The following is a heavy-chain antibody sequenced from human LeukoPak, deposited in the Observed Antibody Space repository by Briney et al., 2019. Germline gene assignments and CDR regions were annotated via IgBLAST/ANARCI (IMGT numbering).Heavy chain of an antibody. V-gene: IGHV3-11*04. J-gene: IGHJ5*02. CDR1: GFTFSDYY. CDR3: ARGHSRGWNNWFDP. Sequence: GGSLRLSCAASGFTFSDYYMSWIRQAPGKGLEWVSYISSSGSTIYYADSVKGRFTISRDNAKNSLYLQMNSLRAEDTAVYYCARGHSRGWNNWFDPWGQGTLVTVSS. CDR2: ISSSGSTI. D-gene: IGHD6-19*01.